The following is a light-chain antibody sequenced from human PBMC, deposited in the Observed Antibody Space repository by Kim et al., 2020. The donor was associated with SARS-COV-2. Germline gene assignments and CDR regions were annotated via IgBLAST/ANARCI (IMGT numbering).Light chain of an antibody. CDR2: GAS. CDR1: HRITTY. CDR3: QQSYTTPLT. J-gene: IGKJ4*01. V-gene: IGKV1-39*01. Sequence: ASVGDRVTITCRASHRITTYLNWYQHKPGTAPKLLIYGASVLQSGVPSRFGGSGSGTEFTLTIASLQPEDFATYYCQQSYTTPLTFGGGTKVDIK.